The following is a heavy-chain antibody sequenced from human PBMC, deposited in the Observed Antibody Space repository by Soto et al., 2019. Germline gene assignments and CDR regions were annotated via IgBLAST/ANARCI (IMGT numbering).Heavy chain of an antibody. J-gene: IGHJ6*02. V-gene: IGHV3-23*01. CDR1: GSTFSSFS. CDR2: ISDNGATS. CDR3: AKWGNDWGYYYYGMNV. Sequence: GGSLRLSCAASGSTFSSFSMSWVRQAPGKGLEWISAISDNGATSYYADSVKGRFTISRDNSKNTLYLHMSSLRAEDTAVYYCAKWGNDWGYYYYGMNVWGQGTTVTVSS. D-gene: IGHD7-27*01.